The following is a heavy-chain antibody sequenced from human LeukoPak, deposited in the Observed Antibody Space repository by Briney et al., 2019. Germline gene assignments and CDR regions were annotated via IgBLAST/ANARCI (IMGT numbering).Heavy chain of an antibody. CDR2: IYPGDSDT. D-gene: IGHD5-18*01. CDR3: ARGYNYGSVTFDY. V-gene: IGHV5-51*01. J-gene: IGHJ4*02. Sequence: GESLKISCKGSGYSFISYWIGWVRQMPGKGLEWMGIIYPGDSDTTTSPSFQGQVTISADKSISTAYLQWSSLKASDTAMYYCARGYNYGSVTFDYWGQGTLVTVSS. CDR1: GYSFISYW.